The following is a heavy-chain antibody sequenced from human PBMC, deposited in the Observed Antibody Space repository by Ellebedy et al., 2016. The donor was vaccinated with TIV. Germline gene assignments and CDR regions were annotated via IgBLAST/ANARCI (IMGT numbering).Heavy chain of an antibody. V-gene: IGHV3-23*01. Sequence: GESLKISXAASGFTFSSYAMSWVRQAPGKELEWVSAFSGSGDSTYYADSVKGRFTISRDNSHNTLYLQMNSLRAEDTATYYCARGGESYWVPKGDYWGQGTLVTVSS. CDR3: ARGGESYWVPKGDY. J-gene: IGHJ4*02. D-gene: IGHD2-21*01. CDR2: FSGSGDST. CDR1: GFTFSSYA.